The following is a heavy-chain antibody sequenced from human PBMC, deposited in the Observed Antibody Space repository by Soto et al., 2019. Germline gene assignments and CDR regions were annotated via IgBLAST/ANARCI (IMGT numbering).Heavy chain of an antibody. Sequence: GGSLRLSCAASGFTFSNAWMSWVRQAPGKGLEWVGRIKSKTDGGTTDYAAPVKGRFTISRDDSKNTLYLQMNSLKTEDTAVYYCTTDSPIVVVPAAMGYWGQGTLVTVSS. V-gene: IGHV3-15*01. CDR2: IKSKTDGGTT. CDR3: TTDSPIVVVPAAMGY. CDR1: GFTFSNAW. D-gene: IGHD2-2*01. J-gene: IGHJ4*02.